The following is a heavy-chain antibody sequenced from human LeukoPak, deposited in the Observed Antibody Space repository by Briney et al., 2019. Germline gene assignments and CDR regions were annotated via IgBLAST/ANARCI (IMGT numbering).Heavy chain of an antibody. CDR1: GYTFTGYY. Sequence: ASVKVSCKASGYTFTGYYMHWVRQAPGQGLEWMGWINPNSGGTNYAQKFQGWVTMTRDTSISTAYMELSGLRSDDTAVYYCARAPSRDVVVPAVDRGAFDIWGQGTMVTVSS. D-gene: IGHD2-2*01. CDR3: ARAPSRDVVVPAVDRGAFDI. V-gene: IGHV1-2*04. J-gene: IGHJ3*02. CDR2: INPNSGGT.